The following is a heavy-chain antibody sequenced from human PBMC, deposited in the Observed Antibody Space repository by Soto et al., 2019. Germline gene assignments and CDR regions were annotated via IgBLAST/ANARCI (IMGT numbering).Heavy chain of an antibody. J-gene: IGHJ6*02. V-gene: IGHV1-2*04. Sequence: GASVKVSCKASGYTFTGYYMHCVRQAPGQGLEWMGWINPNSGGTNYAQKFQGWVTMTRDTSISTAYMELSRLRSDDTAVYYCAREKVVVAATHYYGMDVWGQGTTVTVSS. CDR3: AREKVVVAATHYYGMDV. CDR1: GYTFTGYY. CDR2: INPNSGGT. D-gene: IGHD2-15*01.